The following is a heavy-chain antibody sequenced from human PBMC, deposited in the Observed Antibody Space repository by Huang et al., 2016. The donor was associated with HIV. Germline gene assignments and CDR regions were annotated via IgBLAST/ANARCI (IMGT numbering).Heavy chain of an antibody. D-gene: IGHD6-19*01. V-gene: IGHV4-39*01. CDR2: IYYSGNT. CDR3: ARHGRVAGHYYNNMDV. Sequence: LQLQESGPGLVKSSETLSLICTVSGGSISSSSYDWGWIRQPPGKGPDWIGSIYYSGNTYYTPPLKSRVTISVDTSKNQFALKVNSVTAADTAVYYCARHGRVAGHYYNNMDVWGRGTTVTVSS. CDR1: GGSISSSSYD. J-gene: IGHJ6*02.